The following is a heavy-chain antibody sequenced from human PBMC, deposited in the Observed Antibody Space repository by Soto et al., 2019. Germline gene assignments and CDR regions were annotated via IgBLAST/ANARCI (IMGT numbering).Heavy chain of an antibody. D-gene: IGHD6-6*01. CDR3: ARERAARRNAAFDI. CDR2: IKQDGSEK. CDR1: GFTCGSYG. Sequence: GGSLRLSCAASGFTCGSYGMSWVRQAPGKGLEWVANIKQDGSEKYYVDSVKGRFTISRDNAKNSLYLQMNSLRAEDTAVYYCARERAARRNAAFDIWGQGTMVPVSS. J-gene: IGHJ3*02. V-gene: IGHV3-7*01.